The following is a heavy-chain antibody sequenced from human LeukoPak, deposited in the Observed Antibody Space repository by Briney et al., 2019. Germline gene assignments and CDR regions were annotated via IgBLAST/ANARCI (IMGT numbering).Heavy chain of an antibody. CDR1: GGSISSGDYY. CDR2: IYYNGST. V-gene: IGHV4-30-4*08. J-gene: IGHJ4*02. D-gene: IGHD3-22*01. Sequence: SETLSLTCTVSGGSISSGDYYWSWIRQPPGKGLEWIVYIYYNGSTYYNPSLKSRVTISVDTSKNQFSLKLNSVTAADTAVYYCGRYYYDSSGYYRFDYWGQGTLVTVSS. CDR3: GRYYYDSSGYYRFDY.